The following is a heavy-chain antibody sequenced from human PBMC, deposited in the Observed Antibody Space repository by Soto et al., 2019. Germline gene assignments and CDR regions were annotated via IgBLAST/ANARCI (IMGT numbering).Heavy chain of an antibody. V-gene: IGHV4-59*01. CDR2: IYYSGST. CDR1: GGSISSYY. Sequence: PSETLSLTCTVSGGSISSYYWSWIRQPPGKGLEWIGYIYYSGSTNYNPSPKSRVTISVDTSKNPFSLTLSSVTAADTAVYYCARGRSGWFEPWGQGTLVTVSS. J-gene: IGHJ5*02. CDR3: ARGRSGWFEP.